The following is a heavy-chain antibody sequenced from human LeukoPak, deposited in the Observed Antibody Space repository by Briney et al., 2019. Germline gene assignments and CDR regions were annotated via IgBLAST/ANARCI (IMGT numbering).Heavy chain of an antibody. CDR1: GGSIKNFH. V-gene: IGHV4-59*01. Sequence: PSETLSLTCTVSGGSIKNFHWSWIRQSPGKGLEWLGYIYNNGNTNYNASLKSRVIMSIDTSKNQFSLKVTSVNAADTAIYYCARVLRGAYCGGDCYRLDYWGQGMLVIVSS. CDR3: ARVLRGAYCGGDCYRLDY. CDR2: IYNNGNT. D-gene: IGHD2-21*02. J-gene: IGHJ4*02.